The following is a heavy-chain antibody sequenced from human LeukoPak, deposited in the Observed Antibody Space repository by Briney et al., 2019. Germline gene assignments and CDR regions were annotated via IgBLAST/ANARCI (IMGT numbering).Heavy chain of an antibody. J-gene: IGHJ4*02. D-gene: IGHD6-19*01. CDR1: GGSISSYY. Sequence: PSETLSLTCTVSGGSISSYYWTWIRQPAGKGLEWIGRIYTTGSTNYNPSLTSRVTMSVDKSKNQFPLKLSSVTAADTAVYCGARQMAVAGKAGFDYWGQGTLVTVSS. CDR2: IYTTGST. V-gene: IGHV4-4*07. CDR3: ARQMAVAGKAGFDY.